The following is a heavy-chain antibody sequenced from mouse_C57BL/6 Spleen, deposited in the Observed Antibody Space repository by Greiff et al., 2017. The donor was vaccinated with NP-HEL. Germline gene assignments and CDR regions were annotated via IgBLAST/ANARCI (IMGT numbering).Heavy chain of an antibody. CDR1: GFTFSSYG. CDR3: ARRPFAY. J-gene: IGHJ3*01. CDR2: ISSGGSYT. V-gene: IGHV5-6*02. Sequence: EVKLEESGGDLVKPGGSLKLSCAASGFTFSSYGMSWVRQTPDQRLEWVATISSGGSYTYYPDSVKGRFTISRDTAKNTLYLQMSSLKSGDTAMYYCARRPFAYWGQGTLVTVSA.